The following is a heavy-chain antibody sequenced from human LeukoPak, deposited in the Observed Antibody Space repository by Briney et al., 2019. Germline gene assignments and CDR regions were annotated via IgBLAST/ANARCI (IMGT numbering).Heavy chain of an antibody. V-gene: IGHV3-23*01. D-gene: IGHD3-22*01. CDR3: AKEPDYYDSSGYLYYFDY. Sequence: GGSLRLSCAASGFTFSSYAMSWVRQAPGKGLEWVSAISGSGGSTYYADSVKGRFTISRDNSKNTLYLQMNSLRAEDTAVYYCAKEPDYYDSSGYLYYFDYWGXXXXXTXSS. CDR1: GFTFSSYA. J-gene: IGHJ4*01. CDR2: ISGSGGST.